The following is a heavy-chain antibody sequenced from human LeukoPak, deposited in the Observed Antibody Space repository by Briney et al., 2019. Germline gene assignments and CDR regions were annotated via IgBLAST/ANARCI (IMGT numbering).Heavy chain of an antibody. CDR1: RFSFSNYW. J-gene: IGHJ4*02. CDR2: VKSDGSNP. D-gene: IGHD3-10*01. Sequence: LGGSLRLSCAASRFSFSNYWMHWVRQAPGKGLVWVSRVKSDGSNPSYADSVKGRFTISRDNAENMLYLQMNTLGAEDTAVYYCARDIVSGSGSLDYWGQGTLVTVSS. CDR3: ARDIVSGSGSLDY. V-gene: IGHV3-74*01.